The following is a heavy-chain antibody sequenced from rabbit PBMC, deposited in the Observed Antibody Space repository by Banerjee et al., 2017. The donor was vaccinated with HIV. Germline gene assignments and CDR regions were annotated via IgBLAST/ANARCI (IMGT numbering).Heavy chain of an antibody. CDR1: GFTLNSYY. CDR3: ARDGTGGSYFAL. Sequence: QLVESGGGLVKPEGSLKLSCKASGFTLNSYYMNWVRQAPGKGLEWIGYIDPLFGIRNYANSVKGRFTISRENAQNTVFLQMTSLTAADTATYFCARDGTGGSYFALWGPGTLVTVS. J-gene: IGHJ6*01. V-gene: IGHV1S7*01. D-gene: IGHD8-1*01. CDR2: IDPLFGIR.